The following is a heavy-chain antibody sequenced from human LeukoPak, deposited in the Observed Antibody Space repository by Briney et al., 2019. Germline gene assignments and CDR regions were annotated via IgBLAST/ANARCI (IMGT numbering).Heavy chain of an antibody. CDR2: VYISGST. D-gene: IGHD3-3*01. V-gene: IGHV4-4*07. Sequence: PSETLSFTCTVSSSSISGYYWSWIRQPAGKGREWIGRVYISGSTDYNPSLRSRVTMSVDLSKKQVSLKLNSVTAADTAVYYCARDGVAGSASDYWGQGALVTVSS. CDR3: ARDGVAGSASDY. J-gene: IGHJ4*02. CDR1: SSSISGYY.